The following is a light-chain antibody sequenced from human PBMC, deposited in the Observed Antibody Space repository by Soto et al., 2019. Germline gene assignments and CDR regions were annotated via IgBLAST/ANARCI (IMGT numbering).Light chain of an antibody. Sequence: QSALTQRASVSGSPGQSITISCTGTSGDIGSYNRVSWYQQHPGKAPKLIIYEVTDRPSGVSNRFSGSKSGNTASLTISGLQAEDEAEYYCSSYTNINTRACVFGTGTKLTVL. CDR3: SSYTNINTRACV. J-gene: IGLJ1*01. V-gene: IGLV2-14*01. CDR2: EVT. CDR1: SGDIGSYNR.